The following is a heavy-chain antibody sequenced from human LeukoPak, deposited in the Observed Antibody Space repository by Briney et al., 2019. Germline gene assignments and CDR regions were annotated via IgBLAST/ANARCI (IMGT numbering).Heavy chain of an antibody. CDR1: GFTFTSSA. CDR2: IVVGSGNT. D-gene: IGHD3-3*01. J-gene: IGHJ3*02. V-gene: IGHV1-58*02. Sequence: TSVKVSCKASGFTFTSSAMQWVRQARGQRLEWIGWIVVGSGNTNYAQKFQERVTITRDMSTSTAYMELSSLRSEDTAVYYCAAVGYDFWSGYPAWDAFDIWGQGTMVTVSS. CDR3: AAVGYDFWSGYPAWDAFDI.